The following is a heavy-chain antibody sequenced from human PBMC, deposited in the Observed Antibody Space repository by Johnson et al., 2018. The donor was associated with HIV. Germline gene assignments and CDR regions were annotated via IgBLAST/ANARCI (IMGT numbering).Heavy chain of an antibody. CDR3: AKDGGSYGGAFDI. Sequence: QVQLVESGGGVVQPGTSLRLSCAASGFTFRNYAMHWVRQAPGKGLEWVAVISYDGSNKYYADAVKGRFTISRDNSKNTLYLQMNSLRAEDTAVYYCAKDGGSYGGAFDIWGQGTMVTVSS. J-gene: IGHJ3*02. D-gene: IGHD1-26*01. CDR2: ISYDGSNK. CDR1: GFTFRNYA. V-gene: IGHV3-30*04.